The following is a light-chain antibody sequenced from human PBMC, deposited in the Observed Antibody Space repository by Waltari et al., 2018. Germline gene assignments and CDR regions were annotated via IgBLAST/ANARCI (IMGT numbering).Light chain of an antibody. CDR3: CSFASRIGV. V-gene: IGLV2-23*02. CDR2: EVT. CDR1: SSDVGSYNF. Sequence: QSALTQPASVSGSPGQSIPISCTGTSSDVGSYNFVSWYQQHPGKAPKLIISEVTKRPSGVSNRFSGSKSGNTASLTISGLQADDEADYYCCSFASRIGVFGGGTKVTVL. J-gene: IGLJ2*01.